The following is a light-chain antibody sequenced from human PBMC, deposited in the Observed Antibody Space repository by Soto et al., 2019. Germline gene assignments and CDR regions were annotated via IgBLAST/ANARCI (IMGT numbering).Light chain of an antibody. Sequence: DIQMTQSPSSLSASVGDRDTITCRASQSNSSYLNWYQQKPGKAPKLLIYAASSLQSGVPSRFSGSGSGTDFTLTISSLQPEDFATYYCQQSYSTPYTFGQGTKLEIK. V-gene: IGKV1-39*01. CDR2: AAS. J-gene: IGKJ2*01. CDR3: QQSYSTPYT. CDR1: QSNSSY.